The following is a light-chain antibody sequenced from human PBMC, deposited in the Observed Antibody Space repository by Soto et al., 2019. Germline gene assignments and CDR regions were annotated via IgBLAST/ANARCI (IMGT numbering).Light chain of an antibody. V-gene: IGKV3-20*01. Sequence: EVVLTQSPGTVSLSPGERATLSCRASRSVTSNYLAWYQQKPGQAPRLLIYAASSRATGIADRFSGSGSGTDFTLSISRLEPEDFAVYYCHQYGSSITWTFGQGTKVEIK. J-gene: IGKJ1*01. CDR2: AAS. CDR1: RSVTSNY. CDR3: HQYGSSITWT.